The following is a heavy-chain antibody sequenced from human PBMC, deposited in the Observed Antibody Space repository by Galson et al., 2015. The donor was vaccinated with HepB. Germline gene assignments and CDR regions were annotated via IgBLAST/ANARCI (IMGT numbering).Heavy chain of an antibody. CDR1: GFTFSSYA. CDR2: ISYDGSNK. Sequence: SLRLSCAASGFTFSSYAMHWVRQAPGKGLEWVAVISYDGSNKYYADSVKGRFTISRDNSKNTLYLQMNSLRAEDTAVYYCARCRIVGATSPPGYWGQGTLVTVSS. J-gene: IGHJ4*02. V-gene: IGHV3-30-3*01. D-gene: IGHD1-26*01. CDR3: ARCRIVGATSPPGY.